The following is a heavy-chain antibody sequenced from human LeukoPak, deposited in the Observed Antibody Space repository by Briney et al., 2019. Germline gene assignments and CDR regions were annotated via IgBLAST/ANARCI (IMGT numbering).Heavy chain of an antibody. CDR1: GYTFTGYY. V-gene: IGHV1-2*02. CDR3: ARANQRGVRGVIVPFDY. Sequence: ASVKVSCKASGYTFTGYYMHWVRQAPGQGLEWMGWINPNSGGTNYAQKFQGRVTMTRDTSISTAYMELSRLRSDDTAVYYCARANQRGVRGVIVPFDYWGQGTLVTVSS. J-gene: IGHJ4*02. D-gene: IGHD3-10*01. CDR2: INPNSGGT.